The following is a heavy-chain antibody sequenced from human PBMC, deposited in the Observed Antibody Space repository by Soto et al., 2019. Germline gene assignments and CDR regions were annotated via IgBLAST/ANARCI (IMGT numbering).Heavy chain of an antibody. D-gene: IGHD1-26*01. V-gene: IGHV1-69*02. CDR1: GGTFSSYT. J-gene: IGHJ3*02. CDR2: IIPILGIA. Sequence: QVQLVQSGAEVKKPGSSVKVSCKASGGTFSSYTISWVRQAPGQGLEWMGRIIPILGIANYAQKFQGRVTITAEKSTSTAYMELSSLISEDTAVSYCVRLREVDALAIWCQGTMVTVSS. CDR3: VRLREVDALAI.